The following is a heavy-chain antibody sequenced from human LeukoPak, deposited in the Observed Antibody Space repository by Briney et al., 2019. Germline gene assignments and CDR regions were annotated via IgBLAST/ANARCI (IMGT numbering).Heavy chain of an antibody. Sequence: GGSLRLSCAASGFIFSRYWMSWVRQAPGKGLEWVANIKQDGSERCYVDSVKGRFTISRDNAKNSLYPQMSSLRAEDTAVYYCARFYDSSGYQRNYFDYWGQGTLVTVSS. D-gene: IGHD3-22*01. J-gene: IGHJ4*02. CDR1: GFIFSRYW. CDR3: ARFYDSSGYQRNYFDY. CDR2: IKQDGSER. V-gene: IGHV3-7*01.